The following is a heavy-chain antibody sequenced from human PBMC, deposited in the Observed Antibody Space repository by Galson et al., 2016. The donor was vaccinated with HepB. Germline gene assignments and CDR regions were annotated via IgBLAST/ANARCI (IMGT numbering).Heavy chain of an antibody. J-gene: IGHJ4*02. CDR1: GFTFSSFE. CDR2: ISDSGNKK. Sequence: SLRLSCATSGFTFSSFEIHWVRQAPGKGLEWVSYISDSGNKKFYADSVKGRFTISRDNAKTSVYLDMDNLRVDDTAIYYCAKAFGVSPFDFWGQGTLVTVSS. D-gene: IGHD3-3*01. CDR3: AKAFGVSPFDF. V-gene: IGHV3-48*03.